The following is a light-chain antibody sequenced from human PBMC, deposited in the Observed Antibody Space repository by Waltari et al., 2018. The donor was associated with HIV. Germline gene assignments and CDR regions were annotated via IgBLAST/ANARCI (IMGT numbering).Light chain of an antibody. CDR1: QSVNNTY. J-gene: IGKJ4*01. V-gene: IGKV3-20*01. Sequence: ETVLTQSPGTLSLSPGERATLSCRANQSVNNTYLAWYQQKPGQAPSLLIYGASSRATGIPDRFRGSGSGTDFTLTISRLEPEDFAVYYCQQYGSSPLTFGGGTKVEI. CDR3: QQYGSSPLT. CDR2: GAS.